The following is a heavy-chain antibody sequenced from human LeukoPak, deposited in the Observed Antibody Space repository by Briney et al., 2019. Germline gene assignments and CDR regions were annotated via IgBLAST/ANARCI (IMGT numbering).Heavy chain of an antibody. CDR1: GFTFSSYA. J-gene: IGHJ6*02. V-gene: IGHV3-23*01. CDR3: AKDDELGYCSSTSCSPRYYYYYYGMDV. CDR2: ISGSGGST. Sequence: GGSLRLSCAASGFTFSSYAISWVRQAPGKGLEWVSAISGSGGSTYYADSVKGRFTTSRDNTKHTLYLQMNSLRAEDTAVYYCAKDDELGYCSSTSCSPRYYYYYYGMDVWGQGTTVTVSS. D-gene: IGHD2-2*01.